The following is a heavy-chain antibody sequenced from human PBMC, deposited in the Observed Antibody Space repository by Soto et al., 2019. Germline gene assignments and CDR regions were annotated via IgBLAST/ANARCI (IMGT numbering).Heavy chain of an antibody. CDR3: ARAVLLIAARSRGAFDI. D-gene: IGHD6-6*01. CDR1: GGTFSSYA. V-gene: IGHV1-69*13. J-gene: IGHJ3*02. CDR2: IIPIFGTA. Sequence: ASVKVSCKASGGTFSSYAISWVRQAPGQGLEWMGGIIPIFGTANYAQKFQGRVTITADESTSTAYMELSSLRSEDTAVYYCARAVLLIAARSRGAFDIWGQGTMVTVS.